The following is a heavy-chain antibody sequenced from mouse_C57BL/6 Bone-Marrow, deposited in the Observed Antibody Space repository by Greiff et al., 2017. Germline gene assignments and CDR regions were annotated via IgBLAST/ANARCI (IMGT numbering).Heavy chain of an antibody. D-gene: IGHD2-12*01. Sequence: QVQLQQSGAGLARPGASVKLSCKASGYTFTSYGISWVKQRTGQGLEWIGEIYPRSGNTYYNEKFKGKATLTADKSSSTAYMELRSLTSEDSAVYFCARLRQGAWFAYWGQGTLVTVSA. CDR2: IYPRSGNT. J-gene: IGHJ3*01. V-gene: IGHV1-81*01. CDR3: ARLRQGAWFAY. CDR1: GYTFTSYG.